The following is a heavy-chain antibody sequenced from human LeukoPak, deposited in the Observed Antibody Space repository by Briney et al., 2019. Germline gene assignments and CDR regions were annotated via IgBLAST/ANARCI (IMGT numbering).Heavy chain of an antibody. Sequence: PGGSLRLSCAASGFTFSSYAMSWVRQAPGKGLEWVSYISSSSSTIYYADSVKGRFTISRDNAKNSLYLQMNSLRDEDTAVYYCARGGTYYYDSSGYYHDYWGQGTLVTVSS. CDR2: ISSSSSTI. J-gene: IGHJ4*02. D-gene: IGHD3-22*01. V-gene: IGHV3-48*02. CDR1: GFTFSSYA. CDR3: ARGGTYYYDSSGYYHDY.